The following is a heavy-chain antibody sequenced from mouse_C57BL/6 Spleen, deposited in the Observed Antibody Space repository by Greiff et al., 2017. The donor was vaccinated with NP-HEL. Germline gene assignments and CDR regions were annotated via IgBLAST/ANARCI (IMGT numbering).Heavy chain of an antibody. V-gene: IGHV5-17*01. Sequence: EVQLVESGGGLVKPGGSLKLSCAASGFTFSDYGMHWVRQAPEKGLEWVAYISSGSSTIYYVDTVKGRFTISRDNAKNTLFLQMTSLRSEDTAMYYCARSHYSNYAWFAYWGQGTLVTVSA. CDR1: GFTFSDYG. CDR2: ISSGSSTI. CDR3: ARSHYSNYAWFAY. J-gene: IGHJ3*01. D-gene: IGHD2-5*01.